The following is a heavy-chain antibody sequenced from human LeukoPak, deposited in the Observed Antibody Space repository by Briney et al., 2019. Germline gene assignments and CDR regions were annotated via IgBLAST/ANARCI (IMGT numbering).Heavy chain of an antibody. V-gene: IGHV3-7*01. D-gene: IGHD1-1*01. Sequence: GGSLRLSCAASGFTLSSYAIHWVRQAPGKGLEWVANIKQDGSEKYYVDSVKGRFTISRDNAKNSLYLQMNSLRAEDTAVYYCARTPEERYYYYYYMDVWGKGTTVTVSS. CDR1: GFTLSSYA. CDR2: IKQDGSEK. CDR3: ARTPEERYYYYYYMDV. J-gene: IGHJ6*03.